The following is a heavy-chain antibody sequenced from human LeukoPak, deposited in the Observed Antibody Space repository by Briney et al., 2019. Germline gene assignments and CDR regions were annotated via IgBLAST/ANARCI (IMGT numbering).Heavy chain of an antibody. V-gene: IGHV4-61*08. CDR3: AGFDERGDYNNWFDP. J-gene: IGHJ5*02. Sequence: SETLSLTCTVSGGSISSGGYYWSWIRQPPGKGLEWIGEINHSGSTNYNPSLKSRVTISVDTSKNQFSLKLSSVTAADTAVYYCAGFDERGDYNNWFDPWGQGTLVTVSS. CDR2: INHSGST. D-gene: IGHD4-17*01. CDR1: GGSISSGGYY.